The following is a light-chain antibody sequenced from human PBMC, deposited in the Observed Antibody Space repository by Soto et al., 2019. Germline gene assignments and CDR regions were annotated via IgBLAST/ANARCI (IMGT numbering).Light chain of an antibody. J-gene: IGLJ2*01. Sequence: QSALTQPPSASGSPGQSVTVSCTGSSSDVGAYNYVSWYQQHPGKAPKLIIYEANKRPSGVPDRFSGSKSGNTASLTVSGLQAEDEADYYCSSFGGSKVFGGGTKLTVL. CDR1: SSDVGAYNY. CDR2: EAN. CDR3: SSFGGSKV. V-gene: IGLV2-8*01.